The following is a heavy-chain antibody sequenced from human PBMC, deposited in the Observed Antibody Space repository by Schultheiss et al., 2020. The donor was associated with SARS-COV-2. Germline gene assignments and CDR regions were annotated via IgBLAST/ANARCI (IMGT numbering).Heavy chain of an antibody. CDR3: ASEGYCSSTSCFDYYYYGMDV. CDR2: IYYSGST. Sequence: SQTLSLTCTVSGGSISSSSYYWGWIRQPPGKGLEWIGSIYYSGSTYYNPSLKSRVTISVDTSKNQFSLKLSSVTAADTAVYYCASEGYCSSTSCFDYYYYGMDVWGQGTTVTVSS. D-gene: IGHD2-2*01. CDR1: GGSISSSSYY. J-gene: IGHJ6*02. V-gene: IGHV4-39*01.